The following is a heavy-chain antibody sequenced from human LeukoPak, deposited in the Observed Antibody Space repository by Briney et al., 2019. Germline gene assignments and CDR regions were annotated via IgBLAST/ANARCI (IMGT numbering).Heavy chain of an antibody. CDR1: GYTFTNYG. Sequence: ASVKVSCKASGYTFTNYGVSWVRQAPGQGLEWLGWISAYTGDADSAQKFQGRLTMTTDSSTRTAYMELRSLRSDDTAVYYCARGYRGYGSGRYLGGNYWGQGTLVTVSS. CDR3: ARGYRGYGSGRYLGGNY. D-gene: IGHD3-10*01. J-gene: IGHJ4*02. CDR2: ISAYTGDA. V-gene: IGHV1-18*01.